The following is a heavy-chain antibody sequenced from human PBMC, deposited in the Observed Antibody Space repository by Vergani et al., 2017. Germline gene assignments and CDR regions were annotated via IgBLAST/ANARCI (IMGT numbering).Heavy chain of an antibody. D-gene: IGHD2-21*01. V-gene: IGHV3-15*07. CDR3: TTDPRYCGDGSCXWLRDHHYYGMDV. CDR2: IKSTFDRGTT. J-gene: IGHJ6*02. CDR1: GFSFRNAW. Sequence: EVQLVESGGGIVKPGGSLRLSCVASGFSFRNAWMNWVRRTPGKGLEWVGRIKSTFDRGTTDYAAAVKDRFTISRDDSKNTLFLQMNGLKTEDIGVYYCTTDPRYCGDGSCXWLRDHHYYGMDVWGQGTTVTVSS.